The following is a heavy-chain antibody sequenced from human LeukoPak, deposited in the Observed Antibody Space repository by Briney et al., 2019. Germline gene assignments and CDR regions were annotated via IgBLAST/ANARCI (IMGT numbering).Heavy chain of an antibody. CDR1: GGSISSYY. CDR3: ARSIAARPFEFDY. CDR2: IYYSGST. Sequence: SETLSLTCTVSGGSISSYYWSWIRQPPGKGLEWIGYIYYSGSTNYNPSLKSRVTISVDTSKNQFSLKLSSVTAADTAVYYCARSIAARPFEFDYWGQGTLVTVSS. J-gene: IGHJ4*02. V-gene: IGHV4-59*01. D-gene: IGHD6-6*01.